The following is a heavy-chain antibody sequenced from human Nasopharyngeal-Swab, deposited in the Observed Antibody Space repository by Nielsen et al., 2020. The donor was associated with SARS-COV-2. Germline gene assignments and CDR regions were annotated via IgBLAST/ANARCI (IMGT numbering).Heavy chain of an antibody. V-gene: IGHV3-30-3*01. Sequence: WIRQPPGKGLEWVAVISYDGSNNDYADSVKGRFTISRDNAKNSLYLQMNSLRAEDTAVYYCARVSDYGGNTDYWGQGTLVTVSS. D-gene: IGHD4-23*01. CDR2: ISYDGSNN. CDR3: ARVSDYGGNTDY. J-gene: IGHJ4*02.